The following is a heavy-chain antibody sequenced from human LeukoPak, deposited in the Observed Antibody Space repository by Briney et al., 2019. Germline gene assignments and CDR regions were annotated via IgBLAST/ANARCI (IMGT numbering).Heavy chain of an antibody. CDR3: ASSSSSWYPYYFDY. CDR2: IYYSGNT. J-gene: IGHJ4*02. Sequence: PSETLSLTCTVSGGSVSTGGLYWAWIRQPPGKGLEWIGHIYYSGNTYYNPSLESRLTISLDTSRNQFSLMLRSVTAADTAVYYCASSSSSWYPYYFDYWGQGTLVTVSS. V-gene: IGHV4-30-4*01. CDR1: GGSVSTGGLY. D-gene: IGHD6-13*01.